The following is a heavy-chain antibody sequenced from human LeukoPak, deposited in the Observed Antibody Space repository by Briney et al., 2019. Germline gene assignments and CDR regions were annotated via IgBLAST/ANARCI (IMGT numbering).Heavy chain of an antibody. CDR1: GFIFNNYA. V-gene: IGHV3-9*01. Sequence: GGSLRLSCAGSGFIFNNYAMRWVRQPPGKGLEWVSGISWNSGSIDYADSVKGRFTISRDNAKNSLYLQMNSLRVEDTAFYYCAKDNRRHYTSGPNPDSLHWGQGALVTVSS. D-gene: IGHD6-19*01. CDR2: ISWNSGSI. CDR3: AKDNRRHYTSGPNPDSLH. J-gene: IGHJ4*02.